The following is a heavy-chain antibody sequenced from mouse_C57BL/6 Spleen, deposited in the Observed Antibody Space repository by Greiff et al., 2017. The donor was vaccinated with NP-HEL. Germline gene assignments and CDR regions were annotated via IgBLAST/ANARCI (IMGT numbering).Heavy chain of an antibody. Sequence: EVQGVESGGGLVKPGGSLKLSCAASGFTFSDYGMHWVRQAPEKGLEWVAYISSGSSTIYYADTVKGRFTISRDNAKNTLFLQMTSLRSEDTAMYYCARDYYYGSSSYYFDYWGQGTTLTVSS. CDR2: ISSGSSTI. CDR3: ARDYYYGSSSYYFDY. V-gene: IGHV5-17*01. J-gene: IGHJ2*01. D-gene: IGHD1-1*01. CDR1: GFTFSDYG.